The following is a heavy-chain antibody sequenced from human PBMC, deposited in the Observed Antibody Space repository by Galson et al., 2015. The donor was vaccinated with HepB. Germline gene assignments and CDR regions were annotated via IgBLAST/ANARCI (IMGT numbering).Heavy chain of an antibody. CDR3: ARDRFYCTNGVCYSLDY. J-gene: IGHJ4*02. CDR2: ISYDGSNK. CDR1: GFTFSSYA. D-gene: IGHD2-8*01. Sequence: SLRLSCAASGFTFSSYAMHWVRQAPGKGLEWVAVISYDGSNKYYADSVKGRFTISRDNSKNTLYLQMNSLRAEDTAVYYCARDRFYCTNGVCYSLDYWGQGTLVTVSS. V-gene: IGHV3-30-3*01.